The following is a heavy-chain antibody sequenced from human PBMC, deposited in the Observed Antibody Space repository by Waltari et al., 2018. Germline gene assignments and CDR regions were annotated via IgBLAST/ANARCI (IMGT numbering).Heavy chain of an antibody. D-gene: IGHD2-2*01. CDR1: GFTFSVAA. Sequence: EVQLVESGGGLVQPGGSLKRSCAASGFTFSVAAWPGVRKASGKGMEWVGRIRDKANNYATAYAASVQGRFTISRDDSKNTAYLQMNSLKTEDTAMYYCTRGYCSSTSCYLDYWGQGTLVTVSS. CDR2: IRDKANNYAT. J-gene: IGHJ4*02. CDR3: TRGYCSSTSCYLDY. V-gene: IGHV3-73*02.